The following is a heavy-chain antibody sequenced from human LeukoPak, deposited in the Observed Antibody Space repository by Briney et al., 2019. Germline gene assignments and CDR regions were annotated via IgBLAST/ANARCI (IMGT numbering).Heavy chain of an antibody. D-gene: IGHD6-19*01. J-gene: IGHJ4*02. Sequence: SETLSLTCAVSGGSLSTTSWWVWLRQPPGKGLEWIGEVYHSGGGNKNYNPSLKSRATISIDTSRNQFSLNLRSVTAAGTAVYFCARDNPRTTGYSSGSTFDFWGQGILVTVSS. CDR1: GGSLSTTSW. V-gene: IGHV4-4*02. CDR2: VYHSGGGNK. CDR3: ARDNPRTTGYSSGSTFDF.